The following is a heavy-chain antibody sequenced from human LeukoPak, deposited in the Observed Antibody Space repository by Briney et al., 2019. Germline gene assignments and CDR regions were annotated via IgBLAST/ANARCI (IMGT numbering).Heavy chain of an antibody. J-gene: IGHJ4*02. D-gene: IGHD2/OR15-2a*01. CDR3: ARGFHKFTNDY. CDR2: IYYSGST. V-gene: IGHV4-59*01. Sequence: PSETLSLTCTVSGGSISSYYWSWIRQPPGKGLEWIGYIYYSGSTNYSPSLKSRVTISVDTSKNQFSLKLSSVTAADTAVHYCARGFHKFTNDYWGQGTLVTVSS. CDR1: GGSISSYY.